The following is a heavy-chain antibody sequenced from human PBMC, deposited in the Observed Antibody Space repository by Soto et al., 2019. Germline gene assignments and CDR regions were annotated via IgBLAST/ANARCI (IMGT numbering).Heavy chain of an antibody. Sequence: QVQLVESGGGVVQPGRSLRLSCAASGFTFSSYGMHWVRQAPGKGLEWVAVISYDGSNKYYADSVKGRFTISRDNSKNTLYLQMNSLRAEDTAVYYCANGYLFDYWGQGTLVTVSS. CDR1: GFTFSSYG. J-gene: IGHJ4*02. CDR3: ANGYLFDY. CDR2: ISYDGSNK. D-gene: IGHD5-18*01. V-gene: IGHV3-30*18.